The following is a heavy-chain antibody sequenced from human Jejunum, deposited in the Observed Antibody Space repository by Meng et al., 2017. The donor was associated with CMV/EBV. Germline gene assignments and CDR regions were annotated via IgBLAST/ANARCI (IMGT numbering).Heavy chain of an antibody. Sequence: QRSGRGLVMPSVALALCCTVSGGSLSSHYWRWIRQSAGKGLGWIGQIFTSGIYDYNPSLKSRVTMSVDPSSKQVFLTLTPGTAADSAVYYCAGDEKGRTADPWGQGILVTVSS. CDR2: IFTSGIY. CDR3: AGDEKGRTADP. CDR1: GGSLSSHY. V-gene: IGHV4-4*07. J-gene: IGHJ5*02.